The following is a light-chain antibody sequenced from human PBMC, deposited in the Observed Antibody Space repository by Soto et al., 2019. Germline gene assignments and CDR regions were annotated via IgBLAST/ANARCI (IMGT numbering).Light chain of an antibody. CDR3: QQRSNWIT. CDR1: QSVSSY. V-gene: IGKV3-11*01. CDR2: DAS. Sequence: EIVLTQSPATLSLSPGERATLSCRASQSVSSYLAWYQQKPGQAPRLLIYDASNRATGIPARFSGRGSGTDFTPTISRPEPEDFAVYYCQQRSNWITFGQGTRLE. J-gene: IGKJ5*01.